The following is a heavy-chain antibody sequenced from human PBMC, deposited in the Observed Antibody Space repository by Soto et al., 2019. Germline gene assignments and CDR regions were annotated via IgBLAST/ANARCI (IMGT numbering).Heavy chain of an antibody. D-gene: IGHD2-2*01. CDR3: AVCSTSLHRYYYYYYMDV. J-gene: IGHJ6*03. V-gene: IGHV1-18*01. Sequence: GASVKVSCKASGYTFTSYGISWVRQAPGQGLEWMGWISAYNGNTNYAQKLQGRVTMTTDTSTSTAYMELRSLRSDDTALYYCAVCSTSLHRYYYYYYMDVWGKGTTVTVSS. CDR1: GYTFTSYG. CDR2: ISAYNGNT.